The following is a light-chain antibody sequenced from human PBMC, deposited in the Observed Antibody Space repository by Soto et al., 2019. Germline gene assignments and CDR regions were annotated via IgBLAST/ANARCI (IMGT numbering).Light chain of an antibody. J-gene: IGKJ4*01. CDR3: QQYGSSRLT. CDR2: GAS. Sequence: EIVLTQSPGTLSLSPGERATLSCRASQSVSSSYLAWYQQKPGQAPRLLIYGASSRATGIPDRFSGSGSGTDFTLTISRLELEDFAVYYCQQYGSSRLTFGGGTKVELK. V-gene: IGKV3-20*01. CDR1: QSVSSSY.